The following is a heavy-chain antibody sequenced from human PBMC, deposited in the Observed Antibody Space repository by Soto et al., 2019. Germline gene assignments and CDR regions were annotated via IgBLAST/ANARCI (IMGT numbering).Heavy chain of an antibody. CDR1: AGSISPYY. D-gene: IGHD1-26*01. CDR3: AREGGGSYSDS. V-gene: IGHV4-59*01. J-gene: IGHJ4*02. Sequence: SETLSLTCSVSAGSISPYYWSWIRQPPGKGLEWIGYINYSGSTNYNPSLKSRGTMSVDTSKNQFSLRLASVTAADTAVYYCAREGGGSYSDSWGQGTLVTVSS. CDR2: INYSGST.